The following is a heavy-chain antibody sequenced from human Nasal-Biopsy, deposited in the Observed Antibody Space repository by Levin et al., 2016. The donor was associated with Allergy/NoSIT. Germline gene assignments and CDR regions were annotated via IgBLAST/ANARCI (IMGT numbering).Heavy chain of an antibody. CDR3: STKEGSSDYAMTYYYKGMDV. CDR2: IKSISAGGTA. Sequence: GESLKISCAASGFTFTYAWMSWVRQAPGKGLEWVGRIKSISAGGTADYAAPVKGRFTISRDDAKTTLFLQMTSLQTEDTGVYYCSTKEGSSDYAMTYYYKGMDVWGPGTTVTVSS. V-gene: IGHV3-15*01. CDR1: GFTFTYAW. D-gene: IGHD5-12*01. J-gene: IGHJ6*02.